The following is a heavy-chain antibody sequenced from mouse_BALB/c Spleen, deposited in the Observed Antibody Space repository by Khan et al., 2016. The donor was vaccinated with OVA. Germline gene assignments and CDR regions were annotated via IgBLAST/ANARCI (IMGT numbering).Heavy chain of an antibody. Sequence: EVELVESGGGLVKPGGSLKFSCAASGFTFSNYGMSWVRQTPEKRLEWVATISSGGSYTYYPDSVKGRFTISRDNANNTLYLKMSSLRSEDTAMYYCTRTPGDYESNYFDYGGQGTTLTVSS. CDR3: TRTPGDYESNYFDY. D-gene: IGHD2-4*01. V-gene: IGHV5-9-3*01. J-gene: IGHJ2*01. CDR2: ISSGGSYT. CDR1: GFTFSNYG.